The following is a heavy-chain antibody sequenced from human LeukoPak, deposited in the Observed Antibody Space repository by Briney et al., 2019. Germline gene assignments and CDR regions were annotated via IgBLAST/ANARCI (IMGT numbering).Heavy chain of an antibody. CDR3: ARPSIVGARESFDY. CDR1: GYSISSGYY. CDR2: IYPGDSDT. D-gene: IGHD1-26*01. V-gene: IGHV5-51*01. Sequence: ETLSLTCTVSGYSISSGYYWGWIRQPPGKGLEWMGIIYPGDSDTRYSPSFQGQVTISADKSISTAYLQWSSLKASDTAMYYCARPSIVGARESFDYWGQGTLVTVSS. J-gene: IGHJ4*02.